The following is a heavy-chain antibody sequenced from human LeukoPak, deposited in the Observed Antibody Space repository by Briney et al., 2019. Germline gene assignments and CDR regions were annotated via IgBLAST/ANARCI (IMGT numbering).Heavy chain of an antibody. J-gene: IGHJ4*02. CDR2: IGTAGDI. CDR1: GFTXSNYD. V-gene: IGHV3-13*01. Sequence: GFTXSNYDMHWVRHARGKGXEGVSGIGTAGDIYYPGSVKGRFTISRENDKKXLYLEMKSMRAGDTAVYYCXXXXXXXXXXVXXLXYWGQGXLXTVSS. CDR3: XXXXXXXXXXVXXLXY.